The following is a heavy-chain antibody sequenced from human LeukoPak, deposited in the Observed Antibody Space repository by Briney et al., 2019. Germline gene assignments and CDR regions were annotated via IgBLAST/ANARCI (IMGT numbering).Heavy chain of an antibody. V-gene: IGHV1-46*01. CDR2: ISPSGGST. Sequence: ASVKVSCKAFGYTFTSNYMHWVRQAPGQGPEWMGVISPSGGSTTYAQKFQGRVTLTRDMSTSTDYLELSSLRSEDTAVYYCARAVGGILDYWGQGTLVTVSS. D-gene: IGHD3-10*01. J-gene: IGHJ4*02. CDR3: ARAVGGILDY. CDR1: GYTFTSNY.